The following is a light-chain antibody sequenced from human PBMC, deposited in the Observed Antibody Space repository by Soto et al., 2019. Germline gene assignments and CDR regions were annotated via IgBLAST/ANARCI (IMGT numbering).Light chain of an antibody. CDR2: GAS. CDR1: QSVSSN. V-gene: IGKV3-15*01. J-gene: IGKJ1*01. Sequence: EIVMTQSPATRSVSPGERATLSCRASQSVSSNLAWYQQKPGQAPRLLIYGASARATGISVRFSGSGSGTEFTLTITSLQSEDFAVYYCQQYNNWPRTFGQGTKVDIK. CDR3: QQYNNWPRT.